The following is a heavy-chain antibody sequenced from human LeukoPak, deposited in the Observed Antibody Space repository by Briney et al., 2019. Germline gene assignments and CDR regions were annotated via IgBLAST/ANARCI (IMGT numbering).Heavy chain of an antibody. J-gene: IGHJ3*02. V-gene: IGHV1-69*13. CDR1: GYTFTSYG. Sequence: SVKVSCKASGYTFTSYGISWVRQAPGQGLEWMGGIIPIFGTANYAQKFQGRVTITADESTSTAYMELSSLRSEDTAVYYCARDRATVTTTGPFDIWGQGTMVTVSS. D-gene: IGHD4-17*01. CDR2: IIPIFGTA. CDR3: ARDRATVTTTGPFDI.